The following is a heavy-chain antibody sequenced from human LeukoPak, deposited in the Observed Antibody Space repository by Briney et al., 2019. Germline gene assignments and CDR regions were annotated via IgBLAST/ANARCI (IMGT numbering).Heavy chain of an antibody. D-gene: IGHD2-2*01. CDR2: ISVSAGST. V-gene: IGHV3-23*01. J-gene: IGHJ4*02. CDR3: ATGSVRCSASWYSQEGDY. Sequence: GGSLRLSCAASGFTFSTYAMSWVRQAPGKGLEWVSAISVSAGSTYYADSVKGRFTISRDNSKNTLYLQMNSLRAEDTAVYYCATGSVRCSASWYSQEGDYWGQGTLVTVSS. CDR1: GFTFSTYA.